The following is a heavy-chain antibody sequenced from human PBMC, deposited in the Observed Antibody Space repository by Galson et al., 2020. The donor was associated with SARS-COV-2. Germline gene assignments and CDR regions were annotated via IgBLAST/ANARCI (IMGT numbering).Heavy chain of an antibody. V-gene: IGHV3-33*01. Sequence: GGSLRLSCAASGFTFSSYGMHWVRQAPGKGLEWVAVIWYDGSNKYYADSVKGRFTISRDNSKNTLYLQMNSLRAEDTAVYYCARDAFRYDILTGYCPPYYYYGMDVWGQGTTVTVSS. D-gene: IGHD3-9*01. CDR3: ARDAFRYDILTGYCPPYYYYGMDV. J-gene: IGHJ6*02. CDR1: GFTFSSYG. CDR2: IWYDGSNK.